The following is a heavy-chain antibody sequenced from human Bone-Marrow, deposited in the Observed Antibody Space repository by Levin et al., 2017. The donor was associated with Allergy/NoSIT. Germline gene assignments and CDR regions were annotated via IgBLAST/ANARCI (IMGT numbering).Heavy chain of an antibody. V-gene: IGHV1-69*06. Sequence: SVKVSCKASGGTFNNYAICWVRQAPGEGLEWMGGIIPLFGTAIYAQKFRGRVTFTADMSTSTVYMELTGLRSEDTAVYYCARDYGDDGALPLGFWGQGTLVTVSS. CDR1: GGTFNNYA. D-gene: IGHD4-17*01. CDR2: IIPLFGTA. J-gene: IGHJ4*02. CDR3: ARDYGDDGALPLGF.